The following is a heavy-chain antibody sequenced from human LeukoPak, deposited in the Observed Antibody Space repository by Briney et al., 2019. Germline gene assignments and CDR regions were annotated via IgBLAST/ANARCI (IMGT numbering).Heavy chain of an antibody. CDR2: ISSSSSYI. J-gene: IGHJ4*02. Sequence: PGGSLRLSXAASGFTFSGYSMNWVSQAPGKGLEWVSSISSSSSYIYYADSVKGRFTISRDNAKNSLYLQMNSLRAEDTAVYYCARGGRGMVITMVRGAPYYFDYWGQGTLVTVSS. CDR1: GFTFSGYS. D-gene: IGHD3-10*01. V-gene: IGHV3-21*01. CDR3: ARGGRGMVITMVRGAPYYFDY.